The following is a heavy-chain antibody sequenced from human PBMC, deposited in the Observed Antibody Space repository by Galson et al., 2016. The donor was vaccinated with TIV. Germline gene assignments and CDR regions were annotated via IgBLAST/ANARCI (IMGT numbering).Heavy chain of an antibody. CDR1: GGTFKIHS. V-gene: IGHV1-69*13. J-gene: IGHJ6*02. CDR2: IIPVFGTA. D-gene: IGHD3-16*02. Sequence: SVKVSCKASGGTFKIHSITWVRQAPGQGLEWMGGIIPVFGTANYAQSFRGRVTITADESTNTAYLQLSSLRSEDTAVYYCATVLTFGGVFVYGRGYGMDVWGQGATVTVSS. CDR3: ATVLTFGGVFVYGRGYGMDV.